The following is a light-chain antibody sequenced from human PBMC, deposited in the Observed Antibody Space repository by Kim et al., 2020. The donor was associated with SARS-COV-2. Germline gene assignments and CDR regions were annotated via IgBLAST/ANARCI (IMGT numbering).Light chain of an antibody. CDR3: QQYDSSSYT. J-gene: IGKJ2*01. V-gene: IGKV1-5*01. CDR2: DAS. CDR1: QSISTW. Sequence: ASVGDRVTITCRASQSISTWLAWYQQKPGNAPKLVIYDASTLERGVPSRFSGSGSGTEFTLTISSLQPDDFVTYYCQQYDSSSYTFGQGTKVDIK.